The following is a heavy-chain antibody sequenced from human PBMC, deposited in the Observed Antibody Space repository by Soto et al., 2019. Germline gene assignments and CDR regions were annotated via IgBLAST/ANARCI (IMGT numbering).Heavy chain of an antibody. CDR3: ARDRGYCSGGSCEGGGWFDP. V-gene: IGHV4-31*03. J-gene: IGHJ5*02. Sequence: QVQLQESGPGLVKPSQTLSPTCTVSGGSISSGGYYWSWIRQHPGKGLEWIGYIYYSGSTYYNPSLKSRVTISVHTSKNQFFLKLSSVTAADTAVYYCARDRGYCSGGSCEGGGWFDPWGQGTLVTVSS. CDR2: IYYSGST. CDR1: GGSISSGGYY. D-gene: IGHD2-15*01.